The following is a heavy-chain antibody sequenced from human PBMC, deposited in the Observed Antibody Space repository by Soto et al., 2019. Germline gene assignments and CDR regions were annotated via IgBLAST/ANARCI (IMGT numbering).Heavy chain of an antibody. CDR1: GFTFSDYY. V-gene: IGHV3-11*01. D-gene: IGHD6-13*01. CDR2: ISSSGRTI. Sequence: QVQLVDSGGGLVKPGGSLRLSCAASGFTFSDYYMSWIRQAPGTGLEWVSYISSSGRTIYYADSGKGRFTISRDNAKNSLYLQMRSLRAEATAVYYFARVRTYKQLYDAFDIWGQGTMVTVSS. CDR3: ARVRTYKQLYDAFDI. J-gene: IGHJ3*02.